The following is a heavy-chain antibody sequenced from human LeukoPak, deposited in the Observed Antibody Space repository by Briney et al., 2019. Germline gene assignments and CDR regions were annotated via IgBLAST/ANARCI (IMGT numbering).Heavy chain of an antibody. CDR2: IDPSDSYA. Sequence: GESLKISCKGSGYSFTSNWISWVRQMPGKGLEWVGRIDPSDSYANYSPSFQGHVTISADKSISTAYLQWSSLKASDTAIYYCARQRGYCSGGSCYSTGSWFDPWGQGTLVTVSS. CDR3: ARQRGYCSGGSCYSTGSWFDP. CDR1: GYSFTSNW. V-gene: IGHV5-10-1*01. J-gene: IGHJ5*02. D-gene: IGHD2-15*01.